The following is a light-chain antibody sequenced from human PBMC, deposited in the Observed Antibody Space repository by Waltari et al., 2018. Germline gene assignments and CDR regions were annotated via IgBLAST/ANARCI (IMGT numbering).Light chain of an antibody. Sequence: EIVLTQSPGTLSLSPGERATLSCRASQSVSSSYLAWYQQKPGQALRLLIYGASSRATGIPDRFSGSGSGTDFTLTISRLEPEDFAVYYCQQYGSSPRMYTFGQGTKLEI. CDR2: GAS. CDR1: QSVSSSY. V-gene: IGKV3-20*01. J-gene: IGKJ2*01. CDR3: QQYGSSPRMYT.